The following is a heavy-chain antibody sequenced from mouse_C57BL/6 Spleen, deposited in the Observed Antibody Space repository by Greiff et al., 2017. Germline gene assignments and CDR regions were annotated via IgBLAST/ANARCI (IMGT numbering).Heavy chain of an antibody. Sequence: EVQGVESGEGLVKPGGSLKLSCAASGFTFSSYAMSWVRQTPEKRLEWVAYISSGGDYIYYADTVKGRFTISRDNARNTLYLQMSSLKSEDTAMYYWTRDEGAYYFDYWGQGTTLTVSS. V-gene: IGHV5-9-1*02. CDR2: ISSGGDYI. CDR3: TRDEGAYYFDY. J-gene: IGHJ2*01. CDR1: GFTFSSYA.